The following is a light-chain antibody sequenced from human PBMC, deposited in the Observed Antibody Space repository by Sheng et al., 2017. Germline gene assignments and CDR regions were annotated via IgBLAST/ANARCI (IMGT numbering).Light chain of an antibody. J-gene: IGLJ2*01. CDR2: DVN. CDR3: NSYTRDSTLV. CDR1: SSDVGTYNY. Sequence: QSALTQPASVSGSPGQSITISCTGTSSDVGTYNYVSWYQQHPGKAPKLMIYDVNNRPSGISNRFSDSKSGNTASLTISGLQAGDEADYYCNSYTRDSTLVFGGGTKLTVL. V-gene: IGLV2-14*03.